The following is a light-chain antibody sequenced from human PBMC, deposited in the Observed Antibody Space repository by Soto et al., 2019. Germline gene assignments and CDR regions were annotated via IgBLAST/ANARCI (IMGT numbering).Light chain of an antibody. CDR2: GVN. Sequence: QSALTQPASVSGSPGQSITISCTGSTNDIGTYEYVSWHQHHPGKAPKLVIFGVNDRPSGISDRFSGSKSGNTASLTISGRQLEDEAVYYCSSYTTGRSLPWVFGTGTKVTVL. CDR1: TNDIGTYEY. V-gene: IGLV2-14*01. CDR3: SSYTTGRSLPWV. J-gene: IGLJ1*01.